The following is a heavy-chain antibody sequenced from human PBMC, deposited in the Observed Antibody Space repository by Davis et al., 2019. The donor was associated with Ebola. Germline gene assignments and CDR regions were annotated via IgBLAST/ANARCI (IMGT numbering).Heavy chain of an antibody. Sequence: ESLKISCAASGFTFSSYWMSWIRQPPGKGLEWIGYIYYSGSTNYNPSLKSRVTISVDTSKNKFSLKLSSVTAADTAVYYCARGPLPGYSSGKYYYYYGMDVWGKGATVTVSS. CDR1: GFTFSSYW. D-gene: IGHD3-9*01. CDR3: ARGPLPGYSSGKYYYYYGMDV. CDR2: IYYSGST. J-gene: IGHJ6*04. V-gene: IGHV4-59*01.